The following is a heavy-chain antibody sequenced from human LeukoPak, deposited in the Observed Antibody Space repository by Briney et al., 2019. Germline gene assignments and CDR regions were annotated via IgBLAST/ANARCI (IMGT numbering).Heavy chain of an antibody. CDR2: ISSSGSTI. V-gene: IGHV3-11*04. D-gene: IGHD6-19*01. CDR3: ARGSVAVRSDAFDI. Sequence: GGSLRLSCAASGFTFSDYYMSWIRQAPGKGLEWVSYISSSGSTICYADSVKGRFTTSRDNAKNALYLQMNSLRAEDTAVYYCARGSVAVRSDAFDIWGQGKMVTVSS. J-gene: IGHJ3*02. CDR1: GFTFSDYY.